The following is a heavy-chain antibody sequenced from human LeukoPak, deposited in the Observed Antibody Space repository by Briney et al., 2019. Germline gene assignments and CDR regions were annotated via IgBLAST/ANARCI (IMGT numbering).Heavy chain of an antibody. Sequence: GGSLRLSCAASGFTFSNAWMSWVRQAPGKGLEWVSAITGSGGNTYYTDSVRGRFTISRDNSKNTLYLQMSSLRAEDTALYYCAKLIPAVDCSRTSCYGFDYWGQGTLVTVSS. J-gene: IGHJ4*02. V-gene: IGHV3-23*01. CDR3: AKLIPAVDCSRTSCYGFDY. CDR1: GFTFSNAW. CDR2: ITGSGGNT. D-gene: IGHD2-2*01.